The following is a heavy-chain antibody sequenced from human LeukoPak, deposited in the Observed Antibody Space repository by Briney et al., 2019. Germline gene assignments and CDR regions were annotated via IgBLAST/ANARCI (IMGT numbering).Heavy chain of an antibody. CDR1: GGSISSYY. V-gene: IGHV4-59*01. CDR2: IYYSGST. Sequence: SETLSLTCTVSGGSISSYYWSWIRQPPGKGLVWIGYIYYSGSTNYNPSLKSRVTISVDTSKNQFSLKLSSVTAADTAVYYCARFSCYYGMDVWGQGTTVTVSS. CDR3: ARFSCYYGMDV. J-gene: IGHJ6*02.